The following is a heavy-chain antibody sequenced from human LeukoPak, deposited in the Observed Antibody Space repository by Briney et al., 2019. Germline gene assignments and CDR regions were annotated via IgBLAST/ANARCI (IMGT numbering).Heavy chain of an antibody. Sequence: GGSLRLSCVASGSTFRDYWMHWVRQAPGKGLVWVSRIRGDGNDVSYADSVEGRFTISRDNAKNMLYLQMSSLRVEDTALYYCARGVEKATINELNYWGQGTLVTVSS. D-gene: IGHD5-24*01. CDR3: ARGVEKATINELNY. CDR2: IRGDGNDV. V-gene: IGHV3-74*01. CDR1: GSTFRDYW. J-gene: IGHJ4*02.